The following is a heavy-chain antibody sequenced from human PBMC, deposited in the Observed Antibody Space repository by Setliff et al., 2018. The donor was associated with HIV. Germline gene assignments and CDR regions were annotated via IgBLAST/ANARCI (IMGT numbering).Heavy chain of an antibody. CDR3: ARDRPPSTVDMLGAFDR. D-gene: IGHD4-17*01. J-gene: IGHJ3*02. CDR2: IYYTGTT. CDR1: RGSISRYY. V-gene: IGHV4-59*01. Sequence: PEETLSLTCTVSRGSISRYYWSWIRQPPGKGLEWIGYIYYTGTTKYNPSLKGRVTMSVDTSKNQLSLKLSSLTAADTAVYYCARDRPPSTVDMLGAFDRWGQGTMVTVSS.